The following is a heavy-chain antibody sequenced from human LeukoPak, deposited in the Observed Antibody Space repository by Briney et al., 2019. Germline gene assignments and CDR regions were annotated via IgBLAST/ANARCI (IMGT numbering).Heavy chain of an antibody. D-gene: IGHD6-6*01. Sequence: PSETLSLTCTVSGGSISGYYWSWIRQPPAKGLEWIGHIYYTGSTSYNPSLKSRVTISVDTSKNQFSLKLSYVNAADTAVYYCARYISSGLDYWGQGTLVTVSS. CDR3: ARYISSGLDY. CDR2: IYYTGST. CDR1: GGSISGYY. J-gene: IGHJ4*02. V-gene: IGHV4-59*08.